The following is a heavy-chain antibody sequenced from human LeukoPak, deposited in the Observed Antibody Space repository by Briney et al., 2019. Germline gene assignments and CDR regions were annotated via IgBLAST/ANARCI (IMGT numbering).Heavy chain of an antibody. D-gene: IGHD3-16*01. J-gene: IGHJ4*02. Sequence: GGSLRLSCAASGFTFSSYAMSWVRQAPGKGLEWVSFLSGSSGTTYDADAVKGRFTISRDNSKNTLYLQMNRPRAADTAVYYCARGGGADFDYWGQGTLATVSS. CDR3: ARGGGADFDY. V-gene: IGHV3-23*01. CDR1: GFTFSSYA. CDR2: LSGSSGTT.